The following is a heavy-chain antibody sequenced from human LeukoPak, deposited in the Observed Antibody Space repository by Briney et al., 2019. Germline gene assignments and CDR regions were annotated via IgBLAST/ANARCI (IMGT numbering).Heavy chain of an antibody. CDR2: INPSGGST. CDR3: ARDPAEMSTVTTYFEY. Sequence: ASVKVSCKASGCTFTRYYMHWVRQAPGQGLEWMGIINPSGGSTSYAQKFQGRVTMTRDRSTSTVYMELSSLRSEDTAVYYCARDPAEMSTVTTYFEYWGQGTLVTVSS. D-gene: IGHD4-11*01. V-gene: IGHV1-46*01. CDR1: GCTFTRYY. J-gene: IGHJ4*02.